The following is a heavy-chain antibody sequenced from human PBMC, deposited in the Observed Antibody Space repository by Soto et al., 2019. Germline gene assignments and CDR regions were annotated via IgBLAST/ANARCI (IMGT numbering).Heavy chain of an antibody. D-gene: IGHD6-13*01. V-gene: IGHV1-3*01. CDR2: INAGNGNT. CDR1: GYTFTSYA. CDR3: ARSIAAAGMGTIYYFDY. J-gene: IGHJ4*02. Sequence: RASVKVSCKASGYTFTSYAMHWVRQAPGQRLEWMGWINAGNGNTKYSQKFQGRVTITRDTSASTAYMELSSLRSEDTAVYYCARSIAAAGMGTIYYFDYWGQGTLVTVSS.